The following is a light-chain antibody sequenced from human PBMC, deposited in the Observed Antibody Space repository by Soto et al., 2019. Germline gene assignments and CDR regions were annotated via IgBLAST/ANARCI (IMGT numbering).Light chain of an antibody. V-gene: IGKV3-11*01. CDR3: QQCINWPPT. CDR2: DAS. Sequence: EIVLTQSPATLSLSPGERATLSCRASQSVSSYFAWYQQKPGQAPRLLIYDASKRATGIPARFSGSGSGTDFTLTISSLEPEDFAVYYCQQCINWPPTFGQGTKVEIK. CDR1: QSVSSY. J-gene: IGKJ1*01.